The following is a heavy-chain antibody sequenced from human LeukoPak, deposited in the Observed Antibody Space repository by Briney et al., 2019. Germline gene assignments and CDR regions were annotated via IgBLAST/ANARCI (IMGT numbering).Heavy chain of an antibody. D-gene: IGHD2-2*01. Sequence: SETLSLTCTVSGCSISSSSYYSGWIRQPPGKGLERIGSIYYSGSTYYIPSLKSRVTISVDTSKNQFSLKLSSVTAADTAVYYCATDCSSTSCDTGYWGQGTLVTVSS. V-gene: IGHV4-39*01. J-gene: IGHJ4*02. CDR3: ATDCSSTSCDTGY. CDR1: GCSISSSSYY. CDR2: IYYSGST.